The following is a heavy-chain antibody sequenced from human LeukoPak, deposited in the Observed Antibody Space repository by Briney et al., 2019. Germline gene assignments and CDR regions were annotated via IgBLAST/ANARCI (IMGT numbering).Heavy chain of an antibody. V-gene: IGHV3-48*03. Sequence: GGSLRLSCAASGFTPSSYEMNWVRQAPGKGLEWISYISRSGTATLYADSVKGRFTISRDNSKSTLYLQINGLTSEDTAVYSCARGIWETNSVAFDLWGQGTMVIVS. D-gene: IGHD3-16*01. CDR1: GFTPSSYE. CDR3: ARGIWETNSVAFDL. CDR2: ISRSGTAT. J-gene: IGHJ3*01.